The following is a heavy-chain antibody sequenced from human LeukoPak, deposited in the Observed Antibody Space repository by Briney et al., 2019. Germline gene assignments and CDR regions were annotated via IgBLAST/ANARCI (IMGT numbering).Heavy chain of an antibody. CDR1: GGSFSGDY. Sequence: PSETLSLTCADSGGSFSGDYLTWIRQPPGKGLEWIGEVNHSGSTNYNPSLKSRVTISVHTSKNQFSLMLISVTAADTAVYYCATRSFRWRVYDYWGQGTPVTVSS. CDR3: ATRSFRWRVYDY. D-gene: IGHD3-16*02. J-gene: IGHJ4*02. V-gene: IGHV4-34*01. CDR2: VNHSGST.